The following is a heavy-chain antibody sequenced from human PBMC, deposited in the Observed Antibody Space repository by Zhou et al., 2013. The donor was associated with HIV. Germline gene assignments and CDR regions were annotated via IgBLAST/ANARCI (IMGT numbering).Heavy chain of an antibody. CDR1: GGTFSTYA. J-gene: IGHJ2*01. Sequence: QVQLVQSGAEVKKPGSSVKVSCKASGGTFSTYAISWVRLAPGQGLEWMGGIIPIFGTSNYAQKFQGRVTITADESTSTAYMELSSLRSEDTAVYYCARDREDNWNYEVGYFDLWGRGTLVTVSS. D-gene: IGHD1-7*01. V-gene: IGHV1-69*12. CDR2: IIPIFGTS. CDR3: ARDREDNWNYEVGYFDL.